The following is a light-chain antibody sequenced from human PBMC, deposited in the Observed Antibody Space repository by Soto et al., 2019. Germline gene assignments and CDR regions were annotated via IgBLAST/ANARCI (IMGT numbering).Light chain of an antibody. CDR2: GAS. J-gene: IGKJ4*01. Sequence: EIVMTQSPATLSVSPGERATLSCRASQSVSSNLAWYQKKPGQAPRLLIYGASTRATGIPARFSGSGSGTEFTLTISSLQSEDFAVYYCKQYNNWPPLTFGGGTKVEIK. V-gene: IGKV3-15*01. CDR1: QSVSSN. CDR3: KQYNNWPPLT.